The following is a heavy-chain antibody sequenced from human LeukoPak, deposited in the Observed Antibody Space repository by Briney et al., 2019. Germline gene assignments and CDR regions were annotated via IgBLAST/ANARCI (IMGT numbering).Heavy chain of an antibody. CDR3: ARDSDGSGSRPYDY. D-gene: IGHD3-10*01. CDR1: GGSISSYY. J-gene: IGHJ4*02. V-gene: IGHV4-59*12. Sequence: PSETLSLTCTVSGGSISSYYWSWIRQPPGKGLEWIGYIYYSGSTYYNPSLKSRVTISVDTSKNQFSLRLTSVTAADTAVYYCARDSDGSGSRPYDYWGQGTLVTVSP. CDR2: IYYSGST.